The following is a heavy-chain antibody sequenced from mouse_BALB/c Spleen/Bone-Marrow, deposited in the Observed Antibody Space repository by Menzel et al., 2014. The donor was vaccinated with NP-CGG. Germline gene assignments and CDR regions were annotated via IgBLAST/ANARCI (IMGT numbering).Heavy chain of an antibody. Sequence: EVMLVESGGGLVQPGGSMKLSCVASGFTFSNYWMNWVRQSPEEGLEWVAEIRLKSNNYATHYAESVKGRFTISRDDSKSSVYLQMNNLRAEDTGIYYCTRRGFAYWGQGTLVTVSA. V-gene: IGHV6-6*02. CDR2: IRLKSNNYAT. J-gene: IGHJ3*01. CDR3: TRRGFAY. CDR1: GFTFSNYW.